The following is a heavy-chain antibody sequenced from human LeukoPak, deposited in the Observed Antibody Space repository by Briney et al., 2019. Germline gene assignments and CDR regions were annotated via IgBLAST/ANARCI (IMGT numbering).Heavy chain of an antibody. V-gene: IGHV4-59*01. J-gene: IGHJ4*02. Sequence: SETLSLTCTVPRGSISPYYWSWIRQAPGKGLEWIGYIYYIGTTNYNPSLQSRVTMSVDTSTNQFTLNLASVTAADTAVYYCARGGFESCSAGSCLLGNYWGQGILVAVSS. D-gene: IGHD2-15*01. CDR3: ARGGFESCSAGSCLLGNY. CDR1: RGSISPYY. CDR2: IYYIGTT.